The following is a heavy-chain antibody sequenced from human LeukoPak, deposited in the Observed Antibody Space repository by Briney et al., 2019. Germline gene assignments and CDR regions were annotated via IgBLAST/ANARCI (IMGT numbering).Heavy chain of an antibody. D-gene: IGHD1-26*01. Sequence: GGSLRLSCAASGFTFSSYAMSWVRQAPGKGLEWVSGVRGGGDRTDYSDSVKGRFTISRDNSKNTLYLQMNSLRAEDTAVYYCARDPYSGAYYEGYYYYYMDVWGKGTTVTVSS. CDR3: ARDPYSGAYYEGYYYYYMDV. V-gene: IGHV3-23*01. J-gene: IGHJ6*03. CDR1: GFTFSSYA. CDR2: VRGGGDRT.